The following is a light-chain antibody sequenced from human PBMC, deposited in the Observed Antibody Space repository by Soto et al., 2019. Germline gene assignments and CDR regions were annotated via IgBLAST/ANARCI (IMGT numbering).Light chain of an antibody. Sequence: EIVMTQSPATLSVSPGERATLSCRASQSVNSNLAWYQQTPGQAPRLLISGASTRATGIPARFSGSGSETEFTLTISSLQSEDFAVYYCQQYNNWWTFGQGTKVEMK. V-gene: IGKV3-15*01. CDR1: QSVNSN. CDR3: QQYNNWWT. J-gene: IGKJ1*01. CDR2: GAS.